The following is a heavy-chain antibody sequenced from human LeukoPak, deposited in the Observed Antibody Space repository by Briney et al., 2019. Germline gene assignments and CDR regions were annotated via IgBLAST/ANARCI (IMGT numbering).Heavy chain of an antibody. Sequence: PSETLSLTCTVSGGSISSYYWGWIRQPPGKGLEWIGSIYYSGSTYYNPSLKSRVTISVDTSKNQFSLKLSSVTAADTAVYYCARLTIFGVVNYDYWGQGTLVTVSS. CDR2: IYYSGST. CDR3: ARLTIFGVVNYDY. J-gene: IGHJ4*02. D-gene: IGHD3-3*01. V-gene: IGHV4-39*01. CDR1: GGSISSYY.